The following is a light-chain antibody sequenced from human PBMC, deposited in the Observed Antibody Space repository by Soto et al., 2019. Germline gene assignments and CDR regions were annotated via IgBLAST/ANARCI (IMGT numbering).Light chain of an antibody. J-gene: IGLJ3*02. V-gene: IGLV4-69*01. Sequence: QLVLTQSPSASASLGASVKLTCTLSSGHSSYTIAWHQQQPEKGPRYLMTRNSDGSHSKGDGIPDRFSGSSSGAERYLSISSLQSEDEADYYCQTWGTGIEVFGGGTKLTVL. CDR3: QTWGTGIEV. CDR2: RNSDGSH. CDR1: SGHSSYT.